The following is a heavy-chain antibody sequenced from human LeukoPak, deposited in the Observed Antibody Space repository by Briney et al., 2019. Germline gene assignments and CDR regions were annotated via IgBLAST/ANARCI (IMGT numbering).Heavy chain of an antibody. V-gene: IGHV1-69*06. CDR2: IIAIFGTA. J-gene: IGHJ4*02. CDR3: AVRGYSYGPLDY. CDR1: GGTFRSYA. D-gene: IGHD5-18*01. Sequence: SVKVSCKASGGTFRSYAISWVRQAPGQGLEWVGRIIAIFGTANYAQKFQGRVTITADKSTSTAYMQLSSLRSEDTAVYYCAVRGYSYGPLDYWGQGTLVTVSS.